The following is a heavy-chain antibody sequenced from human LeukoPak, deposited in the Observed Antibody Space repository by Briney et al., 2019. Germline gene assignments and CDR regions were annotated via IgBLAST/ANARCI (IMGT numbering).Heavy chain of an antibody. CDR2: IWYDGSNK. CDR3: AREMRSGGGDGMDV. D-gene: IGHD6-25*01. CDR1: GFTFSSYG. J-gene: IGHJ6*02. Sequence: PGRSLRLSCAASGFTFSSYGMHWVRQAPGKGLEWVAVIWYDGSNKYYADSVKGRFTISRDNSKNTLYLQMNSLRAEDTAVYYCAREMRSGGGDGMDVWGQGTTVTVSS. V-gene: IGHV3-33*01.